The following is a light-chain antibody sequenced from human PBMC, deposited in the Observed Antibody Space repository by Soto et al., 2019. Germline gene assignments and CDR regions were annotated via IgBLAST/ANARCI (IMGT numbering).Light chain of an antibody. V-gene: IGKV1-5*03. CDR2: KAS. Sequence: DIQMTQSPSTLSASVSDVVTIRCRTSQSIITSSAWYQQKPEKAPKLLIDKASSLKSGVPSIFSGSGSGTEFPLTISSLHPHDFATYYCQQYNSYSRTFGQGTKVDIK. CDR3: QQYNSYSRT. CDR1: QSIITS. J-gene: IGKJ1*01.